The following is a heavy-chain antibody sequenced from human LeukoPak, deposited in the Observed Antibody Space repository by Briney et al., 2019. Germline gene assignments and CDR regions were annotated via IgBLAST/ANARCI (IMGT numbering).Heavy chain of an antibody. J-gene: IGHJ2*01. CDR3: ARGILGKGYFDL. D-gene: IGHD3-3*01. CDR1: GGSIRSYY. Sequence: SETLSLTCTVSGGSIRSYYWSWIRQPPGKGLEWIGYIYYSGSTNYNPSLKSRVTISLDTSKNQFSLKLSSVTAADTAVYYCARGILGKGYFDLWGRDTLVTVSS. CDR2: IYYSGST. V-gene: IGHV4-59*01.